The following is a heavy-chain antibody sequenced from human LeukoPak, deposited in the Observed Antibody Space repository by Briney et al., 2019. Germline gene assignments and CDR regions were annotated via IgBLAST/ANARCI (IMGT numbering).Heavy chain of an antibody. CDR3: VSFYETH. Sequence: PXGSLRLSCAASGNYWMHWVRQVPGKGLVWVSHINSDGSWTSYADSVKGRFTISKDNAKNTVYLQMNSLRAEDTAVYYCVSFYETHWGRGTLVTVSS. CDR2: INSDGSWT. CDR1: GNYW. J-gene: IGHJ4*02. D-gene: IGHD2/OR15-2a*01. V-gene: IGHV3-74*01.